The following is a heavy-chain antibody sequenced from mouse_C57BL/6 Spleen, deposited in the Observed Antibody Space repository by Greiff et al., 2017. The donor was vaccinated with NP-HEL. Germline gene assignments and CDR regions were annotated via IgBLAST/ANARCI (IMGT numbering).Heavy chain of an antibody. CDR2: IDPSDSYT. CDR3: ARSYYYGSSHPYFDY. J-gene: IGHJ2*01. D-gene: IGHD1-1*01. V-gene: IGHV1-69*01. Sequence: QVHVKQPGAELVMPGASVKLSCKASGYTFTSYWMHWVKQRPGQGLEWIGEIDPSDSYTNYNQKFKGKSTLTVDKSSSTAYMQLSSLTSEDSAVYYCARSYYYGSSHPYFDYWGQGTTLTVSS. CDR1: GYTFTSYW.